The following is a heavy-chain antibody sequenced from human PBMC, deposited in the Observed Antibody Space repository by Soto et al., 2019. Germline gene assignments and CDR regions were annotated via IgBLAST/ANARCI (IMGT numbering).Heavy chain of an antibody. CDR3: AKGSAKIGNYYYYMDV. D-gene: IGHD6-25*01. Sequence: PGGSLRLSCAASGFTFSSYGMHWVRQAPGKGLEWVAVISYDGSNKYYADSVKGRFTISRDNSKNTLYLQMNSLRAEDTAVYYCAKGSAKIGNYYYYMDVWGKGTTVTVSS. J-gene: IGHJ6*03. V-gene: IGHV3-30*18. CDR1: GFTFSSYG. CDR2: ISYDGSNK.